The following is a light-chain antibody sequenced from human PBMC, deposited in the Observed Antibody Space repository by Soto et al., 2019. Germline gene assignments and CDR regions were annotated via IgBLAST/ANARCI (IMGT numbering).Light chain of an antibody. J-gene: IGKJ4*01. V-gene: IGKV3-20*01. CDR1: QSVSSSY. Sequence: TQSPGTPFVSLGEKATLSRRTSQSVSSSYLAWYQQKPGQAPRLLIHSASSRATGIPDRFSGSGSGTDFTLTISRLEPEDFAVYYCQQYSSSPLTFGGGTKVDI. CDR3: QQYSSSPLT. CDR2: SAS.